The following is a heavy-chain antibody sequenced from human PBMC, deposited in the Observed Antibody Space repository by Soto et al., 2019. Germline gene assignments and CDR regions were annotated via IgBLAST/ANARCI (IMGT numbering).Heavy chain of an antibody. Sequence: SETLSLTCAVYGGSFSGYYWSWIRQPPGKGLEWIGEINHSGSTNYNPSLKSRVTISVDTSKNQFSLKLSSVTAADTAVYYCARVPVAAAGPFDYWGQRTLVTVSS. V-gene: IGHV4-34*01. J-gene: IGHJ4*02. D-gene: IGHD6-13*01. CDR1: GGSFSGYY. CDR3: ARVPVAAAGPFDY. CDR2: INHSGST.